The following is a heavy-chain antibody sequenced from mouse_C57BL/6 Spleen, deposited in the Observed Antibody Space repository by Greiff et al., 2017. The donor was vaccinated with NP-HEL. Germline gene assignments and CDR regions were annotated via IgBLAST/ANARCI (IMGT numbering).Heavy chain of an antibody. CDR1: GFNIKDYY. CDR2: IDPEDGET. CDR3: ANPGSSYWYFDV. J-gene: IGHJ1*03. V-gene: IGHV14-2*01. D-gene: IGHD1-1*01. Sequence: VQLQQSGAELVKPGASVKLSCTASGFNIKDYYMHWVKQRTEQGLEWIGRIDPEDGETKYAPKFKGKATITADTSSNTAYLQLSSLTSEDTAVYYCANPGSSYWYFDVWGTGTTVTVSS.